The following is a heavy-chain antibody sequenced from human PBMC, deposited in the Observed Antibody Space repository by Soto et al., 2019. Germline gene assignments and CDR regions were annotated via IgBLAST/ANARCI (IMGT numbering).Heavy chain of an antibody. CDR1: GGSIRSGGYS. Sequence: QLQLQESGSGLVKPSQTLSLTCAVSGGSIRSGGYSWSWIRQPPGKGLEWIGYIYHSGSTYYNPSIKSRVTISVDRSKTQFSLKLSSVTAAATAVYYCARAGGLGAVAVDSWGQGTLVTVSS. CDR3: ARAGGLGAVAVDS. CDR2: IYHSGST. J-gene: IGHJ4*02. D-gene: IGHD6-19*01. V-gene: IGHV4-30-2*01.